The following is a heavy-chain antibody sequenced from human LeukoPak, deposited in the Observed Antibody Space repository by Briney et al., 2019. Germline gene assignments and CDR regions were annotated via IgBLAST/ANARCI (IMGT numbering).Heavy chain of an antibody. V-gene: IGHV1-69*04. CDR2: IIPILGIA. D-gene: IGHD6-19*01. CDR3: ARSGSGWYRGSYYYYGMDV. J-gene: IGHJ6*02. Sequence: GASVKVSCKASGGTFSSYAISWVRQAPGQGLEWMGRIIPILGIANYAQKFQGRVTITADKSTSTAYMELSSLRSEDTAVYYCARSGSGWYRGSYYYYGMDVWGQGTTLTVSS. CDR1: GGTFSSYA.